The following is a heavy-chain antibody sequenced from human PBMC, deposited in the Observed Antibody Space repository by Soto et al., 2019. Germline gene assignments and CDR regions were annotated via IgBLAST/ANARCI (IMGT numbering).Heavy chain of an antibody. CDR2: INPNTGGT. J-gene: IGHJ5*02. CDR1: EDTFSDYY. V-gene: IGHV1-2*02. Sequence: ASVKVSCKAPEDTFSDYYIHWVRQAPGQGLEWMGWINPNTGGTNYIEKFRGRVTMSRDTSISTAYMELSRLRSDDTAVYYCARALHDYRFWWFDPWGQGTLVTVSS. CDR3: ARALHDYRFWWFDP. D-gene: IGHD4-4*01.